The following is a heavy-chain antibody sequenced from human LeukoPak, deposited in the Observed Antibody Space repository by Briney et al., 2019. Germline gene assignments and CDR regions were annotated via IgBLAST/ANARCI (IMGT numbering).Heavy chain of an antibody. CDR2: INWNGGST. J-gene: IGHJ5*02. CDR3: SGGIRLGELSS. Sequence: PGGSLRLSCAASGFTFDDHGMSWFRQAPGKGLEWVSGINWNGGSTGYADSVKGRFTISRDNAKNSLYLQMNSLRAEDTALYYCSGGIRLGELSSWGQGTLVTVSS. CDR1: GFTFDDHG. V-gene: IGHV3-20*04. D-gene: IGHD3-16*02.